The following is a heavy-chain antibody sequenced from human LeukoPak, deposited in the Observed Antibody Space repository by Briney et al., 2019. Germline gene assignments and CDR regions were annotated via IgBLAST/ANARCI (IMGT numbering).Heavy chain of an antibody. V-gene: IGHV4-59*01. J-gene: IGHJ3*02. CDR3: ARRRGNTATHAFDI. D-gene: IGHD4-17*01. CDR1: GGSISSYY. Sequence: PSETLSLTCTVSGGSISSYYWSWIRQPPGKGLEWIGYIYYSGSTNYNPSLKSRVTISVDSSKNQFSLKLSSVTAADTAVYYCARRRGNTATHAFDIWGQGTMVTVSS. CDR2: IYYSGST.